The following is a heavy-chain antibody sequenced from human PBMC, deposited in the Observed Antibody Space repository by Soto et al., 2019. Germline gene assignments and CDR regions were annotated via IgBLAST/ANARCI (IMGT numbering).Heavy chain of an antibody. CDR3: ARDPAVSTIAAAGTDYYYGMDV. CDR2: IYYSGST. V-gene: IGHV4-31*03. D-gene: IGHD6-13*01. Sequence: SETLSLTCTVSGGSISSGGYYWSWIRQHPGKGLEWIGYIYYSGSTYYNPSLKSRVTISVDTSKNQFSLKLSSVTAADTAVYYCARDPAVSTIAAAGTDYYYGMDVWGQGTTVTFSS. CDR1: GGSISSGGYY. J-gene: IGHJ6*02.